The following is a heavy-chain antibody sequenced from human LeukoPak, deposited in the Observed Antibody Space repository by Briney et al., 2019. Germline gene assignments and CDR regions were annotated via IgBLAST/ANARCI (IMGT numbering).Heavy chain of an antibody. CDR3: ARGYSGCII. V-gene: IGHV4-59*11. CDR2: IYYSGST. CDR1: GGSISSHY. J-gene: IGHJ4*02. D-gene: IGHD5-12*01. Sequence: SETLSLTCTVSGGSISSHYWSWLRQPPGKGLEWIGSIYYSGSTYYNPSLKSRVTISVDTSKNQFSLKLSSVTAADTAVYYCARGYSGCIIWGQGTLVTVSS.